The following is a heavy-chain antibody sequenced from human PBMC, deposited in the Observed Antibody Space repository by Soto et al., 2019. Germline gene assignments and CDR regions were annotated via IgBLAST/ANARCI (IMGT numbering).Heavy chain of an antibody. Sequence: ETLSLTCTVSGGSISSSSYYWGWIRQPPGKGLEWIGSIYYSGSTYYNPSLKSRVTISVDTSKNQFSLKLSSVTAADTAVYYCASSNIVVVVAATRQDDFDIWGQGTMVTVS. CDR2: IYYSGST. J-gene: IGHJ3*02. D-gene: IGHD2-15*01. CDR3: ASSNIVVVVAATRQDDFDI. CDR1: GGSISSSSYY. V-gene: IGHV4-39*01.